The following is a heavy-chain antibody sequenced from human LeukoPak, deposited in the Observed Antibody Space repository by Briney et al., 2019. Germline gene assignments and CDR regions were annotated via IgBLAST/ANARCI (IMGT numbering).Heavy chain of an antibody. D-gene: IGHD3-22*01. J-gene: IGHJ4*02. Sequence: ASVKVSCKASGYTFTGYYMHWLRQAPGQGLEWMGMINPSGGSTSYAQKFQGRVTMTRDTSTSTVYMELSSLRSEDTAVYYCASTPTLDYSDSSGLVYWGQRTLVTVSS. CDR2: INPSGGST. CDR3: ASTPTLDYSDSSGLVY. CDR1: GYTFTGYY. V-gene: IGHV1-46*01.